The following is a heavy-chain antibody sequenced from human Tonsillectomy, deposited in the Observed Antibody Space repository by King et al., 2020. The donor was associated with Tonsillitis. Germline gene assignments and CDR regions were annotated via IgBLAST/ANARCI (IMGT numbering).Heavy chain of an antibody. V-gene: IGHV3-7*01. J-gene: IGHJ5*02. D-gene: IGHD2-15*01. CDR3: ASTLGYCSGGSCLP. CDR2: IKQDGSEK. CDR1: GFTFSSYW. Sequence: GQLVQSGGGLVQPGGSLRLSCAASGFTFSSYWMNWVRQAPGKGLEWVANIKQDGSEKYYVDSVKGRFTISRDNAKNSLYLQMNSLGAEDTAVYYCASTLGYCSGGSCLPWGQGTLVTVSS.